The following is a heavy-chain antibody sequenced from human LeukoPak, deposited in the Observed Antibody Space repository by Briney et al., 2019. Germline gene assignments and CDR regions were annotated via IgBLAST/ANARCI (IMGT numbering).Heavy chain of an antibody. V-gene: IGHV4-4*07. Sequence: SETLSLTCTVSGGSISSYYWSWIRQPAGKGLEWIGRFYTSGSTIYNPSLKSRVTMSVDTSKNQFSLNLRIVTAADTAVYYCARGRVGADFDYWGQGTLVTVSS. CDR2: FYTSGST. CDR3: ARGRVGADFDY. CDR1: GGSISSYY. J-gene: IGHJ4*02. D-gene: IGHD1-26*01.